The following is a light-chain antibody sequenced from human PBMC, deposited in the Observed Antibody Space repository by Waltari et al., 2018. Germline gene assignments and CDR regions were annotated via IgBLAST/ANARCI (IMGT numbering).Light chain of an antibody. V-gene: IGLV3-27*01. CDR2: KDS. CDR1: VLAKKY. Sequence: SYELTQPSSVSVSPGQTARITCSGDVLAKKYARWFQQKPGQAPALVIYKDSERPSGIPERFSGSSSGTTVTLTISGAQVEDEADYYCYSAADNFWVFGGGTKLTVL. J-gene: IGLJ3*02. CDR3: YSAADNFWV.